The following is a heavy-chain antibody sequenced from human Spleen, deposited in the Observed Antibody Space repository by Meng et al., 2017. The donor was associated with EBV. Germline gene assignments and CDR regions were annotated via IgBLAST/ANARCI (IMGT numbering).Heavy chain of an antibody. J-gene: IGHJ5*02. V-gene: IGHV1-69*06. Sequence: QVQLGQCGAGVKKPGASVKVSCKASGGTFRSYAISWVRQAPGQGLEWMGGIIPIFGTANYAQKFQGRVTITADKSTSTAYMELSSLRSEDSGVYFCARDLSGSGSIDHWGQGTLVTVSS. D-gene: IGHD3-10*01. CDR2: IIPIFGTA. CDR3: ARDLSGSGSIDH. CDR1: GGTFRSYA.